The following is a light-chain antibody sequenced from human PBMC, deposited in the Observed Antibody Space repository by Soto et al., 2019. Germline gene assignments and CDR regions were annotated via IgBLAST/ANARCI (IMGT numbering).Light chain of an antibody. CDR1: QTVNNY. Sequence: DTVLTQSPAILSVSPGERATLSCRASQTVNNYLAWYQQKPGQTPRLLIYDASSRATGVPARFSGSGSGTDFTLTISSLEPEDFAVYYCQQYGSSPWTFGQGTKVEIK. V-gene: IGKV3-11*01. J-gene: IGKJ1*01. CDR3: QQYGSSPWT. CDR2: DAS.